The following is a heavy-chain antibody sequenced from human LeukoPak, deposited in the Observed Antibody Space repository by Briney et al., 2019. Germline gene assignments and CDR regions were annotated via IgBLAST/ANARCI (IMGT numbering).Heavy chain of an antibody. CDR2: ISAYNGST. CDR3: ASDCSSTSCYELDDAFDI. Sequence: ASVKVSCKASGYTFTSYGISWVRQAPGQGLEWMGWISAYNGSTNYAQKLQGRVTMTTDTSTSTAYMELRSLRSDDTAVYYCASDCSSTSCYELDDAFDIWGQGTMVTVSS. D-gene: IGHD2-2*01. V-gene: IGHV1-18*01. CDR1: GYTFTSYG. J-gene: IGHJ3*02.